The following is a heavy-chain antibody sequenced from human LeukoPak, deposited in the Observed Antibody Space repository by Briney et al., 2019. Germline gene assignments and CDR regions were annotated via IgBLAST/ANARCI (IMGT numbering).Heavy chain of an antibody. Sequence: GGSLRLSCAASGFMFSSNWMSWVRLAPGKGLEWVANIKEDGTETYYVDSEKGRFTISRDNAKNSLYLQMNSLRVEDTAVYYCAKEGRSLQTYWGQGTLVTVSS. CDR2: IKEDGTET. CDR1: GFMFSSNW. V-gene: IGHV3-7*03. D-gene: IGHD5-24*01. J-gene: IGHJ4*02. CDR3: AKEGRSLQTY.